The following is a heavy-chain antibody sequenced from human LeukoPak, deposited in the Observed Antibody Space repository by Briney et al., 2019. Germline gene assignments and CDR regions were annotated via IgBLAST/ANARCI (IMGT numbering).Heavy chain of an antibody. J-gene: IGHJ6*02. CDR2: IYHSGST. D-gene: IGHD1-26*01. Sequence: PSETLSLTCAVSGGSISSSNWWSWVRQPPGKGLEWIGEIYHSGSTNYNPSLKSRVTISVDKSKNQFSLKLSSVTAADTAVYYCARGGAGSLSYYYYYGMDVWGQGTTVTVSS. CDR3: ARGGAGSLSYYYYYGMDV. CDR1: GGSISSSNW. V-gene: IGHV4-4*02.